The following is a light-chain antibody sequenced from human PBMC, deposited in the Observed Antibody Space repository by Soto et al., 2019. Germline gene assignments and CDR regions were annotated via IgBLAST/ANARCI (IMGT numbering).Light chain of an antibody. CDR2: SAS. CDR3: QQDNSFPWT. CDR1: QGISRW. V-gene: IGKV1-12*01. Sequence: DIHMTQSPSSVSASVGDTVTITCRASQGISRWLAWYQQKPGKAPDLLISSASSLQSGVPSRFSGSGSGTDFNLTISSLQPEDFATYYGQQDNSFPWTFGQGTKVEIK. J-gene: IGKJ1*01.